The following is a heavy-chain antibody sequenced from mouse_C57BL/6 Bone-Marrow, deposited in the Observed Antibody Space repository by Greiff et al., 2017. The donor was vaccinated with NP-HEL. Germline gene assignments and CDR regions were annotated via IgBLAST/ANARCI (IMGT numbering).Heavy chain of an antibody. CDR1: GYSFTGYF. J-gene: IGHJ1*03. Sequence: VQLQQSGPELVKPGDSVKISCKASGYSFTGYFMNWVMQSHGKSLEWIGRINPYNGDTFYNQKFKGKATLTVDKSSSTAYMELRSLTSEDSAVDYCAHYYGSRYAWYFDVWGTGTTVTVSS. V-gene: IGHV1-20*01. CDR3: AHYYGSRYAWYFDV. CDR2: INPYNGDT. D-gene: IGHD1-1*01.